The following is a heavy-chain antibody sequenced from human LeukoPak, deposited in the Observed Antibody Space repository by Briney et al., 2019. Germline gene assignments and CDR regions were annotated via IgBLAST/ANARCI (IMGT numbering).Heavy chain of an antibody. Sequence: PGGSLRLSCAASGFTFSSYEMNWVRQAPGKGLEWVSYISSGSTIYDADSVKGRFTISGGNAKNSLYLQMNSLRAEDTAVYYCARESIAVAGAPFDYWGQGTLVTVSS. CDR1: GFTFSSYE. CDR3: ARESIAVAGAPFDY. CDR2: ISSGSTI. V-gene: IGHV3-48*03. J-gene: IGHJ4*02. D-gene: IGHD6-19*01.